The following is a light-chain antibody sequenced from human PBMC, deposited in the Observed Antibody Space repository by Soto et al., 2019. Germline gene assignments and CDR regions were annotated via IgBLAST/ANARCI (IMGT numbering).Light chain of an antibody. CDR2: KAS. J-gene: IGKJ1*01. Sequence: DIQMTQSPSTLSASVGDSVTITCRASQNVTKWLAWYQQKPGKAPKLLIFKASTLRSGVPSRFRGIGSETEFTLTISSLQPDDFAAYYCQHYETYFWTFGQGTKVEVK. CDR3: QHYETYFWT. V-gene: IGKV1-5*03. CDR1: QNVTKW.